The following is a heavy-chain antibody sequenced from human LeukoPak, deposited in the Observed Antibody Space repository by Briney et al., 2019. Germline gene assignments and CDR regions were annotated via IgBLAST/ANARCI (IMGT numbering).Heavy chain of an antibody. J-gene: IGHJ4*02. V-gene: IGHV3-30*18. CDR2: KSYDGRKQ. CDR1: GFTFSSYG. CDR3: AKEYTNAMDYFDY. Sequence: PGGSLRLACAASGFTFSSYGMHWVRQAPGKGLEWVAVKSYDGRKQYYADSVKGRFTISRHNSKNTLYLQMNSLRAEDTAVYYCAKEYTNAMDYFDYWGQGALVTVSS. D-gene: IGHD2-8*01.